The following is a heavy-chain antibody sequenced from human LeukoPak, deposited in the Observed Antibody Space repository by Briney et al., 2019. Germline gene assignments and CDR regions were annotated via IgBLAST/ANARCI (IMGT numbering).Heavy chain of an antibody. CDR2: IYDSGST. CDR3: ATDRARGGDSFDY. J-gene: IGHJ4*02. Sequence: PSETLSLTCTVSGGSIRSSYYYWGWIRQPPGKGLEWIGSIYDSGSTYYNPSLKSRVTISVDTSKNQFSLNLSSVTAADTAVYYCATDRARGGDSFDYWGQGTLVTVSS. CDR1: GGSIRSSYYY. D-gene: IGHD3-10*01. V-gene: IGHV4-39*02.